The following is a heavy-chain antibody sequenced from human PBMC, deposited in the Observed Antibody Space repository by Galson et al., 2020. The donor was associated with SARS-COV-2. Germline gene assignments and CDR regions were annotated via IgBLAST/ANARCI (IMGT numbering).Heavy chain of an antibody. Sequence: SETLSITCSVSGGSFSSGGFYWSWIRQHPGKGLEYIGYIYGSESANYNPSLKSRAVISIDTSKNQLSLKLNSVTAEDTAVYYCVKVFSRLVDAFDVWGQGTLVTVSS. CDR2: IYGSESA. D-gene: IGHD3-3*01. V-gene: IGHV4-31*03. CDR1: GGSFSSGGFY. CDR3: VKVFSRLVDAFDV. J-gene: IGHJ3*01.